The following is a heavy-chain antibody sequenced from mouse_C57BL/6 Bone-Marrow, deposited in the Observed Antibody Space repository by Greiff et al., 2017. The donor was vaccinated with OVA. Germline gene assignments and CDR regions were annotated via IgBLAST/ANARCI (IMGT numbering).Heavy chain of an antibody. CDR2: IRDGGSYT. CDR1: GFTFSSYA. CDR3: ARERDYDYDGDYAMDY. V-gene: IGHV5-4*01. Sequence: EVMLVESGGGLVKPGGSLKLSCAASGFTFSSYAMSWVRQTPEKRLEWVATIRDGGSYTYYPDNVKGRFTISRDNAKNNLYLQMSHLKSEDTAMYYCARERDYDYDGDYAMDYWGQGTSVTVSS. J-gene: IGHJ4*01. D-gene: IGHD2-4*01.